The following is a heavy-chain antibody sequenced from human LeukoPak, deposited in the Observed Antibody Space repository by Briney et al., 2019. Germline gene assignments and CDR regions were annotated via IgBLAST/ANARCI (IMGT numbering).Heavy chain of an antibody. CDR2: IYYSGST. Sequence: TSETLSLTCTVSGGSISSGGYYWSWIRQHPGKGLEWIGYIYYSGSTYYNPSLKSRVTISVDTSKNQFSLKLSSVTAADTAVYYCARDMIGGNSHPFDYWGQGTLVTVSS. CDR1: GGSISSGGYY. J-gene: IGHJ4*02. V-gene: IGHV4-31*03. CDR3: ARDMIGGNSHPFDY. D-gene: IGHD4-23*01.